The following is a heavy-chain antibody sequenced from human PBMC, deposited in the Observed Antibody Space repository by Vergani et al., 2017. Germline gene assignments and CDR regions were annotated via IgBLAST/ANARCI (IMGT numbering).Heavy chain of an antibody. V-gene: IGHV5-10-1*03. CDR2: IDPSDSYA. CDR3: ARGLGTGKREYDY. D-gene: IGHD3/OR15-3a*01. J-gene: IGHJ4*02. CDR1: GYSFTNYW. Sequence: EVQLVQSGAEVKKPGESLRISCKGSGYSFTNYWISWVRQMPGKGLEWMGRIDPSDSYAKYSPSFQGDITISADRSISTAYLQWSSLKASDTAMYYCARGLGTGKREYDYWGQGTLVTVSS.